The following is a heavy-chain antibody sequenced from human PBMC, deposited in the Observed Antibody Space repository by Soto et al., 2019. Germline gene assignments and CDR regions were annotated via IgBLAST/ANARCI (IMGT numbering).Heavy chain of an antibody. D-gene: IGHD2-15*01. J-gene: IGHJ4*02. CDR1: GFTFSSYS. CDR3: AIDLGYCTGRSCYSAPVDY. V-gene: IGHV3-21*01. CDR2: ISSSSSYI. Sequence: EVQLVESGGGLVKPGGSLRLSCAASGFTFSSYSMNWVRQAPGKGLEWVSSISSSSSYIYYADSVKGRFTISRDNVQKPLYVHTISVRDEDTAVYYCAIDLGYCTGRSCYSAPVDYRGQGTLVPVSS.